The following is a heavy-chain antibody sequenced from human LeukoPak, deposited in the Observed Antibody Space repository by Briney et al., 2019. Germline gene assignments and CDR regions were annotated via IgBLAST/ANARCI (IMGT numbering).Heavy chain of an antibody. Sequence: PGGSLRLSCAASGFTFSSYSMNWVRQAPGKGLEWVSSISSSSSYIYYADSVKGRFSISRDNAKNSLYLQMNSLRAEDTAVYYCAKDPGKWEPELYYYYGMDVWGQGTTVTVSS. CDR1: GFTFSSYS. D-gene: IGHD1-26*01. CDR2: ISSSSSYI. CDR3: AKDPGKWEPELYYYYGMDV. V-gene: IGHV3-21*04. J-gene: IGHJ6*02.